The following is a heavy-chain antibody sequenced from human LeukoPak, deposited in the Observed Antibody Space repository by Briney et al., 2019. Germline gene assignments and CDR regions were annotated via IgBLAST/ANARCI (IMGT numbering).Heavy chain of an antibody. D-gene: IGHD3-9*01. CDR1: GGSISSGDYY. Sequence: SETLSLTCTVSGGSISSGDYYWSWIRQPPGKGLEWIGYIYYSGSTYYNPSLKSRVTISVDTSKNQFSLKLSSVTAADTAVYYRARAYFDWLLYPNWFDPWGQGTLVTVSS. CDR2: IYYSGST. V-gene: IGHV4-30-4*01. CDR3: ARAYFDWLLYPNWFDP. J-gene: IGHJ5*02.